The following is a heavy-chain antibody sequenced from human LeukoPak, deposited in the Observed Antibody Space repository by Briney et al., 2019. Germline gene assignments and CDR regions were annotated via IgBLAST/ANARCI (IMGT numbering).Heavy chain of an antibody. CDR3: ARDMGSSWYSFGVVDAFDI. D-gene: IGHD6-13*01. CDR1: GGSISSYY. V-gene: IGHV4-4*07. J-gene: IGHJ3*02. Sequence: SETLSLTCTVPGGSISSYYWSWIRQPAGKGLEWIGRIYTSGSTNYNPSLKSRVTMSVDTSKNQFSLKLSSVTAADTAVYYCARDMGSSWYSFGVVDAFDIWGQGTMVTVSS. CDR2: IYTSGST.